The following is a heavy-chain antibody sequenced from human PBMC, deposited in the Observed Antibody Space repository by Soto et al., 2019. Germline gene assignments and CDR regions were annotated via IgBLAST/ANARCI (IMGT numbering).Heavy chain of an antibody. J-gene: IGHJ3*01. D-gene: IGHD6-13*01. Sequence: QVQLVQSGPELKKPGSSVKVSCKAPGNTFNSYGISWVRQAPGQGLEWMGGIVPMFGTTNLALKFEDRVTITADELTTTVYMEIRGLTSEDTAVYYCARDLADVHLWDAFDVWGHGTRVTVSS. CDR1: GNTFNSYG. V-gene: IGHV1-69*01. CDR3: ARDLADVHLWDAFDV. CDR2: IVPMFGTT.